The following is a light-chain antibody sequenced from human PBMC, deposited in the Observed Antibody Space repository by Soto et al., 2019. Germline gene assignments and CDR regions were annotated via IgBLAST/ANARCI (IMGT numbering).Light chain of an antibody. Sequence: DIQVTQSPSTLPAYVGDRVSITCRASQSISNWFAWYQQKPVTAPKLLIYHASTLESGVPSRFSGSGSGTEFTLTIIILQPEDFATYYSQQLNSYPITFGQGTRLE. CDR3: QQLNSYPIT. CDR2: HAS. J-gene: IGKJ5*01. CDR1: QSISNW. V-gene: IGKV1-5*01.